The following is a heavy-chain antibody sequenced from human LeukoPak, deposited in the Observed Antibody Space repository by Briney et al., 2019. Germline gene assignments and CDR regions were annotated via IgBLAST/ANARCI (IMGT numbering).Heavy chain of an antibody. CDR2: ISSSSTYK. CDR3: ARGRYSGSYLLDY. D-gene: IGHD1-26*01. CDR1: GFTFSSYS. V-gene: IGHV3-21*01. Sequence: GGSLRLSCAASGFTFSSYSMSWVRQGPGKGLEWVASISSSSTYKYYAGSVKGRFTISRDNAKNSLYLQMNSLRAEDTALYYCARGRYSGSYLLDYWGQGTLVTVSS. J-gene: IGHJ4*02.